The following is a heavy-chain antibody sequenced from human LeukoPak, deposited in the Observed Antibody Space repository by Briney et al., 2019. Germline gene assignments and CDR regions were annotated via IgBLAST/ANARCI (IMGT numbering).Heavy chain of an antibody. D-gene: IGHD6-13*01. CDR3: ARFVLAPIAAAVH. CDR1: GYTFTSYA. CDR2: INPNSGGT. V-gene: IGHV1-2*02. J-gene: IGHJ4*02. Sequence: ASVKVSCKASGYTFTSYAMNWVRQAPGQGLEWMGWINPNSGGTNYAQKFQGRVTMTRDTSISTAYMELSRLRSDDTAVYYCARFVLAPIAAAVHWGQGTLVTVSS.